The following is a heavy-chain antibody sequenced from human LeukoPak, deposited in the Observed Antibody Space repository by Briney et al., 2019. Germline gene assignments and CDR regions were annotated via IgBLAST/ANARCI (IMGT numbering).Heavy chain of an antibody. Sequence: GGSLRLSCAASGFTVSNNYMSWVRQAPGKGLVWVSRINSDGSSTSYADSVKGRFTISRDNAKNTLYLQMNSLRAEDTAVYYCMYYYDSSGYPNDYWGQGTLVTVSS. V-gene: IGHV3-74*01. CDR1: GFTVSNNY. D-gene: IGHD3-22*01. J-gene: IGHJ4*02. CDR2: INSDGSST. CDR3: MYYYDSSGYPNDY.